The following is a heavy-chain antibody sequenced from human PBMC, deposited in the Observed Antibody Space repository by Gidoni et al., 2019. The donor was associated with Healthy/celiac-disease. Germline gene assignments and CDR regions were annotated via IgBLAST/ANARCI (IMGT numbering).Heavy chain of an antibody. CDR2: ISGSGGST. V-gene: IGHV3-23*01. CDR3: AKDKGRFGEPTDY. Sequence: EVQLLASGGGLVQPGGSLRLSCAASGFTFSSYAMSWVRQAPGKGLEGVSAISGSGGSTYYADSVKGRFTISRDNSKNTLYLQMNSLRAEDTAVYYCAKDKGRFGEPTDYWGQGTLVTVSS. D-gene: IGHD3-10*01. J-gene: IGHJ4*02. CDR1: GFTFSSYA.